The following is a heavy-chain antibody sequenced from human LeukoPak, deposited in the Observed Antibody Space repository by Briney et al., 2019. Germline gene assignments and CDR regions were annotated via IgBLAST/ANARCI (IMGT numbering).Heavy chain of an antibody. V-gene: IGHV4-4*02. CDR3: VRSETIWYYFDY. CDR1: GGSISSSNW. CDR2: IYHSGST. Sequence: KSSGTLSLTCAVSGGSISSSNWWSWVRQPPGKGLEWIGEIYHSGSTNYNPSLNSRVSMSLDTSKNQFSLRLSSVTAADTAVYFCVRSETIWYYFDYWGQGRLVTVSS. J-gene: IGHJ4*02. D-gene: IGHD1-7*01.